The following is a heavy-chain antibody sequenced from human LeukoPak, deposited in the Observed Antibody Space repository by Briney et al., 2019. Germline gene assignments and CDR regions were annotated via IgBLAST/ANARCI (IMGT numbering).Heavy chain of an antibody. Sequence: GGSLRLSCGVSGISLSNYGMTWVRQAPGKGLEWVSYISERGGSTTYADSVKGRFTISRDTSLNPLYLQMNNLRAEDTAVYFCAKRGVVIRGILVIGYHQEAYHYDFWGQGVMVTVSS. CDR1: GISLSNYG. V-gene: IGHV3-23*01. J-gene: IGHJ4*02. CDR3: AKRGVVIRGILVIGYHQEAYHYDF. D-gene: IGHD3-10*01. CDR2: ISERGGST.